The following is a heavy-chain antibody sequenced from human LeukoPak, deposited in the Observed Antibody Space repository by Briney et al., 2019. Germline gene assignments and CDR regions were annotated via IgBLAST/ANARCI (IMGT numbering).Heavy chain of an antibody. Sequence: SETLSLTCTVSGGSISNRNHYWGWIRQPPGKGLEWIGSIYYSGSTYYNPSLKSRVAISVDTSRNQFSLKVKSVTAADTAVYYCARGALDGSIGGAFDIWGQGTMVTVSS. CDR2: IYYSGST. D-gene: IGHD3-10*01. J-gene: IGHJ3*02. CDR1: GGSISNRNHY. CDR3: ARGALDGSIGGAFDI. V-gene: IGHV4-39*07.